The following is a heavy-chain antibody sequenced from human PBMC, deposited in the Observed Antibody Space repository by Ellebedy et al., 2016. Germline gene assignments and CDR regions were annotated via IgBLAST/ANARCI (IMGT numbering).Heavy chain of an antibody. J-gene: IGHJ4*02. CDR1: GGSISSGGYS. CDR2: IYHSGST. CDR3: ATAGYDSSSALGYLDY. V-gene: IGHV4-30-2*01. D-gene: IGHD3-22*01. Sequence: SETLSLXXAVSGGSISSGGYSWSWIRQPPGKGLEWIGYIYHSGSTYYNPSLKSRVTISVGRSKNQFSLKLSSVTAADTAVYYCATAGYDSSSALGYLDYWGQGTLVTVSS.